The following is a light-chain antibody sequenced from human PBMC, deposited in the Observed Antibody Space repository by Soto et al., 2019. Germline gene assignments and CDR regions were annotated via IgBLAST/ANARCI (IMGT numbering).Light chain of an antibody. Sequence: SVLTQPPSVSAAPGQKVTISCSGSSSNVGNNYVSWYQQLPGTAPKLLIYDNDKRPAAIPDRSSGSKAGTSATLGVTGLQTGDEDDYYSAAWDSSQSAGVFGGGTKVTVL. CDR3: AAWDSSQSAGV. V-gene: IGLV1-51*01. CDR2: DND. CDR1: SSNVGNNY. J-gene: IGLJ2*01.